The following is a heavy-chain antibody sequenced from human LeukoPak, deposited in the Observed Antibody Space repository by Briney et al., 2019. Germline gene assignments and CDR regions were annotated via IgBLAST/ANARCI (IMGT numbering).Heavy chain of an antibody. CDR1: GFTFSDYY. V-gene: IGHV3-11*01. Sequence: PGGSLRLSCAASGFTFSDYYMSWIRQAPGKGLEWVSYISSSGSTIYYADSVKGRFTISRDNAKNSLYLQMNSLRAEDTAVYYCARASPPFIAVAGTAWYFDLWAVAPWSLSPQ. D-gene: IGHD6-19*01. CDR2: ISSSGSTI. J-gene: IGHJ2*01. CDR3: ARASPPFIAVAGTAWYFDL.